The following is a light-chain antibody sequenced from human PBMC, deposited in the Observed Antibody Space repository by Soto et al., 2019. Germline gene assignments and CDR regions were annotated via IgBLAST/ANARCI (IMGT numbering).Light chain of an antibody. Sequence: EIVMTQSPATLSVSPGERATLSCRASQSVGSNLAWYQQKPGQAPSLLIYDASTRATGIPARFSGSGSGTEFTLTISSLQSQDFAVYYCHQYYKWPLTFGGRTKVEI. CDR2: DAS. J-gene: IGKJ4*01. CDR1: QSVGSN. V-gene: IGKV3-15*01. CDR3: HQYYKWPLT.